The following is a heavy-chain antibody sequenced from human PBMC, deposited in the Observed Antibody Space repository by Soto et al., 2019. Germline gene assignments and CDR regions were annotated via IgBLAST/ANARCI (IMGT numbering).Heavy chain of an antibody. V-gene: IGHV4-38-2*02. D-gene: IGHD6-19*01. CDR2: IYHSGST. J-gene: IGHJ4*02. CDR3: ARDWGTGFYQLDS. CDR1: GYSISTGFN. Sequence: SETLSLTCVVSGYSISTGFNWGWIRQPPGKGLEWIGSIYHSGSTYYSTSLKSRVAISVDTSKNEISLKLSSVTAADTARYYYARDWGTGFYQLDSWGQGTLVTVSS.